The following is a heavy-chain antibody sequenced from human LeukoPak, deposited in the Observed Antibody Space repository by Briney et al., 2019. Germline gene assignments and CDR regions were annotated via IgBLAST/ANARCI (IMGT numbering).Heavy chain of an antibody. V-gene: IGHV3-7*01. CDR3: ATIYCSNGVCYYFDY. J-gene: IGHJ4*02. CDR1: GFTFYRYW. CDR2: IKQDGSEK. Sequence: GGSLRLSCAASGFTFYRYWMSWVRQAPGKGLEWVANIKQDGSEKYYVDSVKGRFTISRDNVQNSLYLVINSLRAEDTAIYYCATIYCSNGVCYYFDYWGQGTLVTVSS. D-gene: IGHD2-8*01.